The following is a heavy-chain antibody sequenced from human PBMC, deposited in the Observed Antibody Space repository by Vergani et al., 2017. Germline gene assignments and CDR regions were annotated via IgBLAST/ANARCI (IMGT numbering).Heavy chain of an antibody. CDR2: IYYSGST. CDR3: ASTPILWCSGGSCQDY. Sequence: LQLQESGPGLVKPSETLSLTCTVSGGSISSRSYYWGWIRQPPGKGLEWIGSIYYSGSTYYNPSLKSRVTISVDTSKNQFSLKLSSVTAADTAVYYCASTPILWCSGGSCQDYWGQGTLVTVSS. CDR1: GGSISSRSYY. D-gene: IGHD2-15*01. V-gene: IGHV4-39*01. J-gene: IGHJ4*02.